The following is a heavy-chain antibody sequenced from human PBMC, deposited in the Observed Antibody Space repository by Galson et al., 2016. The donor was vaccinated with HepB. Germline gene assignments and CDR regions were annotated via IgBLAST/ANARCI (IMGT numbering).Heavy chain of an antibody. J-gene: IGHJ2*01. CDR2: MFYSGRT. CDR3: ARDSAGSFDL. CDR1: GVSVSSDSYY. D-gene: IGHD3-10*01. Sequence: SETLSLTCTVSGVSVSSDSYYWSWIRQPPGKELEWIGYMFYSGRTIYNPSLKSRVSISIDTSKNQFSLKLTSVTAADTAVYYCARDSAGSFDLWGRGTLVTVSS. V-gene: IGHV4-61*01.